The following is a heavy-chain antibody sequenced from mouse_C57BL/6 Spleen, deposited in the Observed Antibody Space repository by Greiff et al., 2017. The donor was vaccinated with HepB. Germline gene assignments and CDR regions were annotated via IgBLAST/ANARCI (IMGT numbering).Heavy chain of an antibody. Sequence: VKLMESGAELVRPGASVTLSCKASGYTFTDYEMHWVKQTPVHGLEWIGAIDPETGGTAYNQKFKGKAILTADKSSSTAYMELRSLTSEDSAVYYCTRSDWYAMDYWGQGTSVTVSS. CDR2: IDPETGGT. D-gene: IGHD4-1*01. V-gene: IGHV1-15*01. J-gene: IGHJ4*01. CDR3: TRSDWYAMDY. CDR1: GYTFTDYE.